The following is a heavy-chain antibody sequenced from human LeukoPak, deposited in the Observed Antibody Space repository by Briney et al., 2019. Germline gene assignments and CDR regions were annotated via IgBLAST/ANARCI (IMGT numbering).Heavy chain of an antibody. V-gene: IGHV4-4*07. CDR2: IYSSGIT. D-gene: IGHD1-14*01. CDR1: GDSISRSY. Sequence: SETLSLTCTVSGDSISRSYWSWIRQPAGEGLEWIGRIYSSGITNYNPSLKSRVTMSLDTSNNQFSLKMTSVTAADTALYYCARLHNRVLFDSWGQGTLVTVSS. CDR3: ARLHNRVLFDS. J-gene: IGHJ4*02.